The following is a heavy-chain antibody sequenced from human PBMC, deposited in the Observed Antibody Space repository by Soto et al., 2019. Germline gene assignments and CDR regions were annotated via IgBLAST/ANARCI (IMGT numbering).Heavy chain of an antibody. V-gene: IGHV1-2*02. Sequence: ASVKVSCKASGYTFTGYYMHWVRQAPGQGLEWMGWINPNSGGTNYAQKFQGRVTMTRDTSISTAYMELSRLRSDDTAVYYCARDVGYCTNGVCFNPTNWFDPWGQGTLVTVSS. CDR2: INPNSGGT. D-gene: IGHD2-8*01. CDR1: GYTFTGYY. CDR3: ARDVGYCTNGVCFNPTNWFDP. J-gene: IGHJ5*02.